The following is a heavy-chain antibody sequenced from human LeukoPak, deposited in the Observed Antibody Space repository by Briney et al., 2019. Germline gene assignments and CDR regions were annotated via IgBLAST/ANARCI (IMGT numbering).Heavy chain of an antibody. CDR3: ARAHLYGSGSRLDY. CDR2: IYHSGST. V-gene: IGHV4-38-2*01. CDR1: GYSISSGYY. D-gene: IGHD3-10*01. J-gene: IGHJ4*02. Sequence: SETLSLTCAVSGYSISSGYYWGWIRQPPGKGPEWIGSIYHSGSTYYNPSLKSRVTISVDTSKNQFSLKLSSVTAADTAVYYCARAHLYGSGSRLDYWGQGTLVTVSS.